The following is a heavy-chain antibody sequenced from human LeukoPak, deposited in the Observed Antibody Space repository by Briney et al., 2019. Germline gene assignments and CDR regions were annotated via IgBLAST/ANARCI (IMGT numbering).Heavy chain of an antibody. Sequence: ASVKVSCKASGHTFTGYYMHWVRQAPGQGLEWMGWINPNSGGTNYAQKFQGRVTMTRDTSISTAYMELSRLRSDDTAVYYCARGTMLVDDSSGFGNYWGQGTLVTVSS. V-gene: IGHV1-2*02. CDR1: GHTFTGYY. CDR2: INPNSGGT. CDR3: ARGTMLVDDSSGFGNY. J-gene: IGHJ4*02. D-gene: IGHD3-22*01.